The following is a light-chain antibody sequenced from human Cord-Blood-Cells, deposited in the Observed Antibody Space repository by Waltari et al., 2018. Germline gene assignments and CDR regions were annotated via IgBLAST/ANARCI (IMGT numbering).Light chain of an antibody. CDR1: QSISSY. CDR3: QQSYSTLYS. J-gene: IGKJ2*03. V-gene: IGKV1-39*01. CDR2: AAS. Sequence: DIQMTQSPSSLSASVGDRVTITCRASQSISSYLNWYQQKQGKAPKLLIYAASSWQSGVPSRFSGSGSGTDFTLTISSLQPEDFATYYCQQSYSTLYSFGQGTKLEIK.